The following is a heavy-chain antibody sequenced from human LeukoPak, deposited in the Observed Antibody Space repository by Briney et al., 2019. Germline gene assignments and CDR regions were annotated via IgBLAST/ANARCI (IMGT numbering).Heavy chain of an antibody. Sequence: SETLSLTCAVYGGSFSGYYWSWIRQPPGRGLEWIGEINHSGSTNYNPSLKSRVTISVDTSKNQFSLKLSSVTAADTAVYYCARLQAPHYYDSSGYEHDAFDIWGQGTMVTVSS. CDR2: INHSGST. V-gene: IGHV4-34*01. J-gene: IGHJ3*02. D-gene: IGHD3-22*01. CDR3: ARLQAPHYYDSSGYEHDAFDI. CDR1: GGSFSGYY.